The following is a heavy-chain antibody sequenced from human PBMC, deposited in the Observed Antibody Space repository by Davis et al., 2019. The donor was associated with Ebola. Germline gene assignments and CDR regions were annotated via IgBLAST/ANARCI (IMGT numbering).Heavy chain of an antibody. CDR2: IWHDGTI. D-gene: IGHD3-3*01. J-gene: IGHJ6*04. CDR1: GFSFRSFG. V-gene: IGHV3-33*06. Sequence: GESLKISCAASGFSFRSFGMHWVRQAPGKGLEWVAVIWHDGTIYFADSLKGRFTISRDNSKKTLYLQMNSLRAEDTAVYYCAKSGLSFGMVKYHYGMDVWGKGTTVTVSS. CDR3: AKSGLSFGMVKYHYGMDV.